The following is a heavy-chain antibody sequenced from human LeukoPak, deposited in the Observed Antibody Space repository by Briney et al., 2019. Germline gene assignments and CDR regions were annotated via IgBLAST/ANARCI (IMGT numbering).Heavy chain of an antibody. J-gene: IGHJ5*02. CDR1: GGSISSGGYY. CDR3: ARSVTPSWFDP. D-gene: IGHD4-23*01. V-gene: IGHV4-31*03. CDR2: IYYSGST. Sequence: SQTLSLTCTVSGGSISSGGYYWSWIRQHPGKGLEWIGYIYYSGSTYYNSSLKSRVTISVDTSKNQFSLKLSSVTAADTAVYYCARSVTPSWFDPWGQGTLVTVSS.